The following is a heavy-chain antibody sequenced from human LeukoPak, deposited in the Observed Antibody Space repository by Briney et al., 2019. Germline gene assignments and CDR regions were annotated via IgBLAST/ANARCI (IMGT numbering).Heavy chain of an antibody. CDR1: GGTFISYA. CDR3: AREKSGGLWDY. Sequence: ASVKVSCKASGGTFISYAISWVRQAPGQGLEWMGGIIPIFGTANYAQKFQGRVTITADESTSTAYMELSSLRSEDTAVYYCAREKSGGLWDYWGQGTLVTVSS. J-gene: IGHJ4*02. D-gene: IGHD2-15*01. V-gene: IGHV1-69*13. CDR2: IIPIFGTA.